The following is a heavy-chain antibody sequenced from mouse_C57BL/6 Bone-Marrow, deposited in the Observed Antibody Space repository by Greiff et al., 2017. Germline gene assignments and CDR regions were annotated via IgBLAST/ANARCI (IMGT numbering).Heavy chain of an antibody. Sequence: VQLQQSGPGLVAPSQSLSITCTVSGFSLTSYGVDWVRQPPGKGLELLCVIWGGGITHYTSALMSRLRISKDNSKSQVFLKMNSRQTDDTAMYYCATLWLRRRDDAMDYWGQGTAVTVSS. V-gene: IGHV2-9*01. CDR1: GFSLTSYG. D-gene: IGHD2-2*01. J-gene: IGHJ4*01. CDR2: IWGGGIT. CDR3: ATLWLRRRDDAMDY.